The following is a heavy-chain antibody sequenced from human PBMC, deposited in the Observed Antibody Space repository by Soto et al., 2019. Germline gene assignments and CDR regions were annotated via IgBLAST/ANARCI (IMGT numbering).Heavy chain of an antibody. CDR1: GGTFSSYA. CDR3: ARDIRGYSYGRFDY. Sequence: PVKVSCKASGGTFSSYAISLVRQAPGQGLEWMGGIIPIFGTANYAQKFQGRVTITADESTSTAYMELSSLRSEDTAVYYCARDIRGYSYGRFDYWGQGTLVTVSS. CDR2: IIPIFGTA. V-gene: IGHV1-69*13. D-gene: IGHD5-18*01. J-gene: IGHJ4*02.